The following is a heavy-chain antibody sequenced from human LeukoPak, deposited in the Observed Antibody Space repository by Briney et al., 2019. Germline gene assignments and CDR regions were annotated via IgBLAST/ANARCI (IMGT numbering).Heavy chain of an antibody. V-gene: IGHV1-18*01. CDR2: ISAYNGNT. CDR1: GYTFTSYG. D-gene: IGHD3-22*01. J-gene: IGHJ1*01. Sequence: ASVTVSCKASGYTFTSYGISWVRQAPGQGLEWMGWISAYNGNTNYAQKLQGRVTMTTDTSTSTAYMELRSLRSDDTAVYYCARGRHYYDSSGYSFQHWGQGTLVTVSS. CDR3: ARGRHYYDSSGYSFQH.